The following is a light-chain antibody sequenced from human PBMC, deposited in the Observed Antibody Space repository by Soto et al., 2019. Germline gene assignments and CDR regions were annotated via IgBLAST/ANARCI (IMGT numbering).Light chain of an antibody. CDR2: EVS. Sequence: QSPLTQPASVSGSPGQSITISCTGTSSDVGGYNFVSWYQQHPGKAPKLMIYEVSNRPSGLSLRFSGSKSGNTASLTISGLQAEDEADYYCSSYTSSSTQVFGGGTKLTVL. CDR3: SSYTSSSTQV. V-gene: IGLV2-14*01. J-gene: IGLJ2*01. CDR1: SSDVGGYNF.